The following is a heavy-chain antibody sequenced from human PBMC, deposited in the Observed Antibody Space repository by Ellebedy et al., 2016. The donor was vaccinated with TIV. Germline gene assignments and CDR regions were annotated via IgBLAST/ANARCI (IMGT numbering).Heavy chain of an antibody. CDR3: ARRRGSYSLDY. J-gene: IGHJ4*02. Sequence: GGSLRLSCAVSGFTLRSYWMSWVRQAPGKGLEWVANIQQDGSEKYYVDSVKGRFTISRDNAKNSLYLQMSSLRVEDTAVYFCARRRGSYSLDYWGQGTLVTVSS. V-gene: IGHV3-7*03. CDR2: IQQDGSEK. CDR1: GFTLRSYW. D-gene: IGHD3-16*01.